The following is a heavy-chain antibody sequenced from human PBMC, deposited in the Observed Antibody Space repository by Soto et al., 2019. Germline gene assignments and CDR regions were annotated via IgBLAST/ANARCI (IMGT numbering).Heavy chain of an antibody. D-gene: IGHD4-17*01. CDR2: INPSGGST. J-gene: IGHJ2*01. CDR1: GYTFTSYY. CDR3: ARRAGLYGDYWYFDL. Sequence: ASVKVSCKASGYTFTSYYMHWVRQAPGQGLEWMGIINPSGGSTSYAQKFQGRVTMTRDTSTSTVYMELSSLRSEDTAVYYCARRAGLYGDYWYFDLWGRGTLVTVSS. V-gene: IGHV1-46*01.